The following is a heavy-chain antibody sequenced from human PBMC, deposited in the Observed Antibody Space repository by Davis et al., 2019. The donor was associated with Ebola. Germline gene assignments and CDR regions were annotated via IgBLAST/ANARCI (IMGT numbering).Heavy chain of an antibody. CDR1: GGTFSSYA. Sequence: SVKVSCKTSGGTFSSYAINWVRQAPGQGLEWMGGIIPMFGTPTYAQKLQGRVTITADESTSTAYMELSSLRSEDTAMYYCASGKDYAFDYWGQGTLVTVSS. CDR3: ASGKDYAFDY. V-gene: IGHV1-69*13. J-gene: IGHJ4*02. D-gene: IGHD4-17*01. CDR2: IIPMFGTP.